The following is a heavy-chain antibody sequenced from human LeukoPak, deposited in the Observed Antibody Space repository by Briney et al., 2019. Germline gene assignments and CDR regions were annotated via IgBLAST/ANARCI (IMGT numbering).Heavy chain of an antibody. CDR2: IYYSGST. Sequence: SETLSLTCTVSGGSISTYYWSWTRQPPGKGLEWIGYIYYSGSTNYNPSLKSRVTISVDTSKNQFSLKLSSVTAADTAVFYCARETEYSGYFDHWGQGTLVTVSS. D-gene: IGHD5-12*01. CDR1: GGSISTYY. V-gene: IGHV4-59*01. CDR3: ARETEYSGYFDH. J-gene: IGHJ4*02.